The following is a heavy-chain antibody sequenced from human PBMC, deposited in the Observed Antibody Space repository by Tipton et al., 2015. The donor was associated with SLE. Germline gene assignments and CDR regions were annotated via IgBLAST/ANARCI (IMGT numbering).Heavy chain of an antibody. V-gene: IGHV4-34*01. CDR1: GGSFSGYY. D-gene: IGHD3-22*01. J-gene: IGHJ4*02. CDR2: INHSGST. Sequence: LRLSCAVYGGSFSGYYWSWIRQPPGKGLGWIGEINHSGSTNYNPSLKSRVTISVDTSKNQFSLKLSSVTAADTAVYYCARGDSNGYFAYWGQGTLVTVSS. CDR3: ARGDSNGYFAY.